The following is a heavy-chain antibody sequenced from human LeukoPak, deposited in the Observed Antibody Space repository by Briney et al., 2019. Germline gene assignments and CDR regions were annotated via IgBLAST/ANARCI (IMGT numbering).Heavy chain of an antibody. V-gene: IGHV1-69*05. J-gene: IGHJ6*03. CDR3: ARAYGDQYYYYYYMDV. CDR2: IIPIFGTA. D-gene: IGHD4-17*01. CDR1: GGTFSSYA. Sequence: SVKVSCKASGGTFSSYAISWVRQAPGQGLEWMGGIIPIFGTANYAQKFQGRVTITTDESTSTAYMGLSSLRSEDTAVYYCARAYGDQYYYYYYMDVWGKGTTVTVSS.